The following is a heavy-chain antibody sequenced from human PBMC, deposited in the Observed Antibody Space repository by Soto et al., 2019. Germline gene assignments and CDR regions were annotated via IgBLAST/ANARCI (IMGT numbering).Heavy chain of an antibody. CDR1: GGSMSKFY. Sequence: PSETLSLTCSVSGGSMSKFYWSWIRKTAGKGLEWMGRAYATGTSDYNPSLRSRIAMSVDISKKTFSLRLRSVTAADTGVYYCVRDGSKTLRDCFDPWGQGILVTVSP. CDR2: AYATGTS. J-gene: IGHJ5*02. D-gene: IGHD4-17*01. CDR3: VRDGSKTLRDCFDP. V-gene: IGHV4-4*07.